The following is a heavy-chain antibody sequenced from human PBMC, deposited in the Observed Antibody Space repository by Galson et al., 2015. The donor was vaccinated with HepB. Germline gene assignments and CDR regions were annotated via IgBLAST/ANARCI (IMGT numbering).Heavy chain of an antibody. V-gene: IGHV3-64D*06. CDR1: GFTFSSYA. Sequence: SLRLSCAASGFTFSSYAMHWVRQAPGKGLEYVSAISSNGGSTYYADSVKGRFTISRDNSKNTLYLQMSSLRAEDTAVYYCVKEAVDTAIVGLLDYWGQGTLVTVSS. CDR3: VKEAVDTAIVGLLDY. CDR2: ISSNGGST. J-gene: IGHJ4*02. D-gene: IGHD5-18*01.